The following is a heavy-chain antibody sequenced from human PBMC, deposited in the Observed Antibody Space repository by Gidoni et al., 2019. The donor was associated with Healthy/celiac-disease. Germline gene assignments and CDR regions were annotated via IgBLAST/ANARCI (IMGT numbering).Heavy chain of an antibody. CDR3: ARGMGTQYQLLD. CDR1: GGSFSGYY. V-gene: IGHV4-34*01. D-gene: IGHD2-2*01. CDR2: INHSGST. J-gene: IGHJ4*02. Sequence: QVQLQQWGAGLLKPSETLSLTCAVYGGSFSGYYWSWIRQPPGKGLEWIGEINHSGSTNYNPSLKSRVTISVDTSKNQFSLKLSSVTAADTAVYYCARGMGTQYQLLDWGQGTLVTVSS.